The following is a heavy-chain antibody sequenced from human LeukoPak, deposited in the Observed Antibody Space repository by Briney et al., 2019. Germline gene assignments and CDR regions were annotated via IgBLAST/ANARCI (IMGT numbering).Heavy chain of an antibody. V-gene: IGHV5-51*01. CDR2: IYAGDSDT. J-gene: IGHJ4*02. CDR3: ATYSAFDS. D-gene: IGHD2-21*01. CDR1: GFSFSSHW. Sequence: GGSLQISCYCSGFSFSSHWLGWGRQMPGKGLEWMAIIYAGDSDTRYSPSCQGQVTISADKSINTAYLQWRSLKASDTAMYYCATYSAFDSWGQGTLVTVSS.